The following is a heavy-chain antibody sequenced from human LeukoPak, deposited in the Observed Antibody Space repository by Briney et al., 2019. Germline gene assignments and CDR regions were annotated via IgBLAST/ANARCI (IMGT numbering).Heavy chain of an antibody. Sequence: GGSLRLSCAASEFSVGSNYMSWVRQAPGKGLEWVSVISGSGAITYYADSVKGRSTISRDNSKNTLYLQMNRLRAEDTAMYYCVKDRVDGSGSQFDYWGQGTLVTVSS. V-gene: IGHV3-23*01. CDR2: ISGSGAIT. CDR3: VKDRVDGSGSQFDY. CDR1: EFSVGSNY. J-gene: IGHJ4*02. D-gene: IGHD3-10*01.